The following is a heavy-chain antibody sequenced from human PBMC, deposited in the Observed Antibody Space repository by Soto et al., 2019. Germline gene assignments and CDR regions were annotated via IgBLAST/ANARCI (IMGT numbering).Heavy chain of an antibody. J-gene: IGHJ4*02. CDR2: IYYSGST. V-gene: IGHV4-39*01. D-gene: IGHD4-17*01. CDR1: GASISSSSYY. CDR3: ARIYGGYYFDY. Sequence: QLQLQESGPGLVKPSETLSLTCTVSGASISSSSYYWGWIHQPPGKGLEWIGTIYYSGSTYYNPSLKSRVTISVDTSKNQFSLKLRSVTAADTAVYYCARIYGGYYFDYWGQGTLVTVSS.